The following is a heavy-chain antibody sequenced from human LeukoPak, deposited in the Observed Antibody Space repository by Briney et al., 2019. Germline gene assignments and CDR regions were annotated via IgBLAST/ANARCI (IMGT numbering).Heavy chain of an antibody. CDR1: GFTFSSYG. Sequence: PGGSLRLSCAASGFTFSSYGMHWVRQAPGKGVEWVAVIWSDGSNKYYADSVKGRFTISRDNSKNTLCMQMNSLRDEDTAVYYCVRDLYDYWGQGTLVTVSS. CDR3: VRDLYDY. J-gene: IGHJ4*02. V-gene: IGHV3-33*01. CDR2: IWSDGSNK.